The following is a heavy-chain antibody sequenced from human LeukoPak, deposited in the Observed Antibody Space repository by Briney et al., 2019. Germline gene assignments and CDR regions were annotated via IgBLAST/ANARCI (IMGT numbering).Heavy chain of an antibody. V-gene: IGHV3-53*01. CDR2: IYSGGST. D-gene: IGHD1-26*01. CDR1: GFTVSSNY. CDR3: ARGGSYLSAFDI. J-gene: IGHJ3*02. Sequence: GGSLRLSCAASGFTVSSNYMSWVRQAPGKGLEWVSIIYSGGSTFHADSVKGRFTISRDNSKNTLYLQMNSLRAEDTAVHYCARGGSYLSAFDIWGQGTMVTVSS.